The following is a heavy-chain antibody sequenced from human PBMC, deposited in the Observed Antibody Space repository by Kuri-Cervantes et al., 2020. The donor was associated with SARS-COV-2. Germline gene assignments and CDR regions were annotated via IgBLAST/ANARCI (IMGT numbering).Heavy chain of an antibody. Sequence: ASVKVSCKASGYTFTGYYMHWVRQAPRQGLEWMGWINPNSGGTNYAQKFQGRVTMTRDTSISTAYMELSRLRSDDTAVYYCARDFSGDIVVVPAIWGQGTLVTVFS. CDR1: GYTFTGYY. J-gene: IGHJ4*02. V-gene: IGHV1-2*02. CDR3: ARDFSGDIVVVPAI. CDR2: INPNSGGT. D-gene: IGHD2-2*01.